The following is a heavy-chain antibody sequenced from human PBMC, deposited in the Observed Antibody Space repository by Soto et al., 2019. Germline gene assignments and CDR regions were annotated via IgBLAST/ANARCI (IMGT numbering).Heavy chain of an antibody. D-gene: IGHD3-22*01. CDR3: ARDSQLYDSSGYYSVYYGMDV. V-gene: IGHV6-1*01. CDR1: GDSVSSNSAA. J-gene: IGHJ6*02. Sequence: SQTLSLTCAISGDSVSSNSAAWNWIRQSPSRGLEWLGRTYYRSKWYNDYAVSVKSRITINPDTSKNQFSLQLNSVTPEDTAVYYCARDSQLYDSSGYYSVYYGMDVWGQGTTVTVSS. CDR2: TYYRSKWYN.